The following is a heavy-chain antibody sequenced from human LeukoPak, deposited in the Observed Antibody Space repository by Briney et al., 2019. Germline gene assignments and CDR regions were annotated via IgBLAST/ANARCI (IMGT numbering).Heavy chain of an antibody. J-gene: IGHJ4*02. D-gene: IGHD3-22*01. CDR1: GFTFSSYA. CDR2: LSYDGSNK. Sequence: AGSLRLSCAASGFTFSSYAKHWVRQAPGKGMEWEAVLSYDGSNKYYADSVKGRFTISRDNSKNTLYLQMTSLRAEDTAVYYCPSPSYYYDSSGYNPDYWGQGTLVTVSS. V-gene: IGHV3-30*04. CDR3: PSPSYYYDSSGYNPDY.